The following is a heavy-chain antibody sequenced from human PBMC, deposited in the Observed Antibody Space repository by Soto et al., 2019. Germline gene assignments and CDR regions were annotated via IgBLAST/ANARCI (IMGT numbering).Heavy chain of an antibody. V-gene: IGHV1-8*02. Sequence: APLKGSRKASGYIFTSYYIHWVRQAPGQGLEWLGWMTPKSGYTGYAQKFQGRVTLTRDTSRGTAYMELSSLTSEDTAVYYCTRNLYNTGDFDHWGQGTLVTVSS. CDR1: GYIFTSYY. J-gene: IGHJ4*02. D-gene: IGHD1-20*01. CDR3: TRNLYNTGDFDH. CDR2: MTPKSGYT.